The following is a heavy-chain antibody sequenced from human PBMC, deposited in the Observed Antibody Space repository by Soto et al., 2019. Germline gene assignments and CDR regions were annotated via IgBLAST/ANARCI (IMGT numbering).Heavy chain of an antibody. J-gene: IGHJ4*02. CDR1: GFTFSSYG. CDR2: IWYDGSNK. Sequence: QVQLVESGGGVVQPGRSLRLSCAASGFTFSSYGMHWVRQAPGKGLEWVAVIWYDGSNKYYADSVKGRFTISRDNSKNTLYLQMNRLRAEDTAVYYCARDPIAVAGGLDYWGQGTLVTVSS. CDR3: ARDPIAVAGGLDY. D-gene: IGHD6-19*01. V-gene: IGHV3-33*01.